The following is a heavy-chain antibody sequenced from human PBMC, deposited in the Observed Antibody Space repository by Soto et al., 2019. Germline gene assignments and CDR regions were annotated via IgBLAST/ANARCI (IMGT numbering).Heavy chain of an antibody. CDR3: ARSSDNIGYYRFACDI. Sequence: PGESLKISCKGSGYSFTSYWIGWVRQMPGKGLEWMGSIYPGDSDTRYSPSFQGQVTISADKSISTAYLQWSSLKASDIAIYYCARSSDNIGYYRFACDIWGQGTMVTVSS. CDR1: GYSFTSYW. J-gene: IGHJ3*02. D-gene: IGHD3-22*01. CDR2: IYPGDSDT. V-gene: IGHV5-51*01.